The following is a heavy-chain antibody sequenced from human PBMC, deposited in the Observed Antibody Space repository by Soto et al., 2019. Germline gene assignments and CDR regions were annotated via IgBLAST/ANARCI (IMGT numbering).Heavy chain of an antibody. Sequence: SETLSLTCTVSGGSISSSSYYWGWIRQPPGKGLEWIGSIYYSGSTYYNPSLKSRVTISVDTSKNQFSLKLSSVTAADTAVYYCARLVLLWFGEPIDYWGQGTLVTVSS. CDR2: IYYSGST. V-gene: IGHV4-39*01. CDR3: ARLVLLWFGEPIDY. CDR1: GGSISSSSYY. J-gene: IGHJ4*02. D-gene: IGHD3-10*01.